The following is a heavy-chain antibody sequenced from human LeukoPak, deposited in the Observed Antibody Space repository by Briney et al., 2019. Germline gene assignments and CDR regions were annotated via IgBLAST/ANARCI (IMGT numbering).Heavy chain of an antibody. J-gene: IGHJ4*02. V-gene: IGHV7-4-1*02. CDR3: ARSGGRQRPDY. CDR2: INTNTGNP. CDR1: GYTFISYG. Sequence: ASVKVSCKASGYTFISYGISWVRQAPGQGLGWMGWINTNTGNPTYAQGFTGRFVFSLDTSVSTAYLQISSLKAEDTAVYYCARSGGRQRPDYWGQGTLVTVSS. D-gene: IGHD1-1*01.